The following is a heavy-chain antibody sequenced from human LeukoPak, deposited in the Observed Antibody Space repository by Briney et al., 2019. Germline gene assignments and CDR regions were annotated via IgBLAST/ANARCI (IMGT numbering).Heavy chain of an antibody. Sequence: SETLSLTCAVSGYSISSGYYWGWILQPPGKGLEWIGSISPSGSTFYNPSLKSRVTISVDTSKNQFSLKLRSVTAADTAVYYCALSPLGAAGTWSGLFDYWGRGTLVTVSS. J-gene: IGHJ4*02. CDR1: GYSISSGYY. V-gene: IGHV4-38-2*01. CDR3: ALSPLGAAGTWSGLFDY. D-gene: IGHD6-19*01. CDR2: ISPSGST.